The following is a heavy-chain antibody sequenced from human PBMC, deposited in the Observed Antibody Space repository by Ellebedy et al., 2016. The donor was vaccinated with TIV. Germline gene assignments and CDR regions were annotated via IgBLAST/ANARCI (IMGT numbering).Heavy chain of an antibody. V-gene: IGHV4-31*03. Sequence: SETLSLTCTVSGGSISSGGYYWSWIRQHPGKGLEWIGYMYYSGSTYYNPSLKSRVTISVDTSKNQFSLKLSSLTAADTAVYYCASSGADYFDYWGQGTLVTVSS. CDR2: MYYSGST. CDR1: GGSISSGGYY. D-gene: IGHD4/OR15-4a*01. J-gene: IGHJ4*02. CDR3: ASSGADYFDY.